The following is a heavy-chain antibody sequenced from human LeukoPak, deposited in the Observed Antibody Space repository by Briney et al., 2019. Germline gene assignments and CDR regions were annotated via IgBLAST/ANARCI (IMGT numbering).Heavy chain of an antibody. CDR3: ASVTTVTTKGHGAFDI. CDR1: GYTFTSYY. Sequence: ASVKVSCKASGYTFTSYYMHWVRQAPGQGLEWMGIINPSGGSTSYAQKFQGRVTMTRDTSTSTVHMELSSLRSEDTAVYYCASVTTVTTKGHGAFDIWGQGTMVTVSS. CDR2: INPSGGST. J-gene: IGHJ3*02. V-gene: IGHV1-46*01. D-gene: IGHD4-17*01.